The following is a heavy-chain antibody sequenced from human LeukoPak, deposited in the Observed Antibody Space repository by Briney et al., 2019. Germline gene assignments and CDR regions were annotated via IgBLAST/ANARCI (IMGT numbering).Heavy chain of an antibody. D-gene: IGHD3-10*01. CDR1: EYIFTDDY. Sequence: ASVKVSCKPSEYIFTDDYMHWVRQTPGQGLEWMGWINPNSGGTRYPQKFQGRVTMTRDTAISTGYMELSGLRSDDTAVYYCARTTMVRGTYYMDVWGKGTTVTVSS. V-gene: IGHV1-2*02. J-gene: IGHJ6*03. CDR2: INPNSGGT. CDR3: ARTTMVRGTYYMDV.